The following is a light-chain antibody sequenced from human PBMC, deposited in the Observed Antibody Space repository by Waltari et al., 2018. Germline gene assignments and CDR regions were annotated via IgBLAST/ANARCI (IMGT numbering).Light chain of an antibody. CDR1: ALPRQY. V-gene: IGLV3-25*03. J-gene: IGLJ2*01. CDR3: QSADSSGTFVV. CDR2: KDN. Sequence: SYELTQPPSVSVSPGQTARITCSGDALPRQYAYWYHQKPGQAPVLVIYKDNERPSGIPGRFSGSSSGTTVTLTISGVQAEDEADYYCQSADSSGTFVVFGGGTRLTVL.